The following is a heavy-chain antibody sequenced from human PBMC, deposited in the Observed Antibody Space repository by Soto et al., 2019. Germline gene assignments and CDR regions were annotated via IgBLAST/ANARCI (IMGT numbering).Heavy chain of an antibody. J-gene: IGHJ6*02. V-gene: IGHV3-74*01. CDR3: ARDRSYSLDV. Sequence: GGSLRLSCAVSGSTFSNDRMHWVRQAPGKGLVWVSHINSDGSSTNYADFVKGRFTIARDNAKNTVYLQMNSLRAEDTAVYYCARDRSYSLDVWGQGTTVTVSS. CDR2: INSDGSST. CDR1: GSTFSNDR.